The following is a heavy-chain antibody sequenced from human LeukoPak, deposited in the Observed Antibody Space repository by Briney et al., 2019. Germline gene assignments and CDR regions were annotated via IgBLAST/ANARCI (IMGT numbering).Heavy chain of an antibody. CDR3: ARVMAVLRYGADY. CDR1: GVSLSSSGSY. CDR2: ISYAGSP. V-gene: IGHV4-39*07. Sequence: SETLSLTCTVSGVSLSSSGSYWAWIRQPPGKGLDWIGTISYAGSPNYNPSLNSRVTMSSDTSSNQFSLRLSSVTDADTAMYYCARVMAVLRYGADYWGQGSLVTVSS. J-gene: IGHJ4*02. D-gene: IGHD3-9*01.